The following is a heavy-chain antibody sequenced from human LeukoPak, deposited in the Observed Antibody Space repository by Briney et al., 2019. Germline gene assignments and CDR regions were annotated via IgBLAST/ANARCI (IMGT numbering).Heavy chain of an antibody. CDR3: ARDMVWFGELFETLFDY. D-gene: IGHD3-10*01. J-gene: IGHJ4*02. Sequence: QTGGSLRLSCAASGFTFSDYWMSWVRQAPGKGLEWVSYISSSSSTIYYADSVKGRFTISRDNAKNSLYLQMNSLRAEDTAVYYCARDMVWFGELFETLFDYWGQGTLVTVSS. V-gene: IGHV3-48*01. CDR1: GFTFSDYW. CDR2: ISSSSSTI.